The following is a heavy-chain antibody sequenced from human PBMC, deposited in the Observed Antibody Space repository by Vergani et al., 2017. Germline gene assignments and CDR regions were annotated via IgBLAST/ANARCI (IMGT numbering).Heavy chain of an antibody. J-gene: IGHJ4*02. CDR1: GGSVRTSIGYY. V-gene: IGHV4-61*02. CDR3: ARGSRAEGGSGTDK. CDR2: IFSSGTT. D-gene: IGHD6-13*01. Sequence: QVQLQESGPGLVKPSQTLSLSCTVSGGSVRTSIGYYWTWIRQPDGKTLEWIGEIFSSGTTNYNPSFKNRVTMSVDTSKNQFSLKLNSVTAADTAVYYWARGSRAEGGSGTDKWGQGTLVTVSS.